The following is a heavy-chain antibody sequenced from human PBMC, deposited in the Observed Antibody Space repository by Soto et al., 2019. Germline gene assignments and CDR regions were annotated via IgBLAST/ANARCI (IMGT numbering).Heavy chain of an antibody. V-gene: IGHV3-23*01. CDR2: ISGSGVNT. D-gene: IGHD4-17*01. Sequence: EVQLLESGGGLVQPGGSLRLSCAASGFTFSSYGMSWVRQAPGQGLQWVSAISGSGVNTYHADSVKGRFTISRDNSKNTLYLQMNSLRVEDTAVYYCARGRYGDYGWFDPWGQGTLVTVSS. CDR1: GFTFSSYG. CDR3: ARGRYGDYGWFDP. J-gene: IGHJ5*02.